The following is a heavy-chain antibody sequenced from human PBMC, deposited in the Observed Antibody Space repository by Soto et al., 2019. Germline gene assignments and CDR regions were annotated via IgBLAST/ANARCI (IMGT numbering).Heavy chain of an antibody. V-gene: IGHV4-30-4*01. CDR2: IYYSGST. Sequence: SATLSLTCTVSGGSISSGDYYWSWIRQPPGKGLEWIGYIYYSGSTYYNPSLKSRVTISVDTSKNQFSLKLSSVTAADTAVYYCARLYYYDSSGHRGDFDYWGQGTLVTVSS. CDR1: GGSISSGDYY. J-gene: IGHJ4*02. D-gene: IGHD3-22*01. CDR3: ARLYYYDSSGHRGDFDY.